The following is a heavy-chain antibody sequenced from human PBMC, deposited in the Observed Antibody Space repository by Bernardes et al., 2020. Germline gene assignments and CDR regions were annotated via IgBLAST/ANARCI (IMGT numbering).Heavy chain of an antibody. CDR2: MNPNSGNT. V-gene: IGHV1-8*01. J-gene: IGHJ5*02. CDR1: GYTFTSYD. Sequence: ASVKVSCKASGYTFTSYDINWVRQATGQGLEWMGWMNPNSGNTGYAQKFQGRVTMTRNTSISTAYMELSSLRSEDTAVYYCATPRRLINSIRGTPNWFDPWGQGTLVTVSS. CDR3: ATPRRLINSIRGTPNWFDP. D-gene: IGHD3-16*01.